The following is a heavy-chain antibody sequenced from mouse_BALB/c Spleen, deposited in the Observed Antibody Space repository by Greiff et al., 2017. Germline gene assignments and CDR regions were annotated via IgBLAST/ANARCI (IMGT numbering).Heavy chain of an antibody. CDR1: GYTFTSYW. D-gene: IGHD2-14*01. CDR2: INPSNGRT. Sequence: QVQLQQSGAELVKPGASVKLSCKASGYTFTSYWMHWVKQRPGQGLEWIGEINPSNGRTNYNEKFKSKATLTVDKSSSTAYMQLSSLTFEDSAVYYCARRRYQYYFDYWGQGTTLTVSS. CDR3: ARRRYQYYFDY. V-gene: IGHV1S81*02. J-gene: IGHJ2*01.